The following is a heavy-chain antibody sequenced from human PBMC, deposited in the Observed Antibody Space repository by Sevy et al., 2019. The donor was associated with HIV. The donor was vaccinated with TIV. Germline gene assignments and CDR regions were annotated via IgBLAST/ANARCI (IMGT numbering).Heavy chain of an antibody. J-gene: IGHJ5*02. CDR1: GFTFSSYG. CDR2: ISYDGSNK. CDR3: ARDLYSPEQNQYSYGFRNWFDP. Sequence: GGSLRLSCAASGFTFSSYGMHWVRQAPGNGLERVAVISYDGSNKYYADSVKGRFTVSRYNSKNTLYLQMNSLRAEDTAVYYCARDLYSPEQNQYSYGFRNWFDPWGQGTLVTVSS. V-gene: IGHV3-30*03. D-gene: IGHD5-18*01.